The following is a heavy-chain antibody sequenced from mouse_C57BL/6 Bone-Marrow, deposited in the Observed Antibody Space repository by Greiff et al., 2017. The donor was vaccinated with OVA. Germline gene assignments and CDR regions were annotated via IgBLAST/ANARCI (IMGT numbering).Heavy chain of an antibody. V-gene: IGHV1-75*01. CDR2: IFPGSGST. Sequence: VKLQESGPELVKPGASVKISCKASGYTFTDYYINWVKQRPGQGLEWIGWIFPGSGSTYYNEKFKGKATLTVDKSSSTAYMLLSSLTSEDSAVYFCARDTVVATGNYAMDYWGQGTSVTVSS. J-gene: IGHJ4*01. CDR1: GYTFTDYY. D-gene: IGHD1-1*01. CDR3: ARDTVVATGNYAMDY.